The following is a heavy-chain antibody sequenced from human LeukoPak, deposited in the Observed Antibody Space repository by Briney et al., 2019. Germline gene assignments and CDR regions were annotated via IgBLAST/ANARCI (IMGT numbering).Heavy chain of an antibody. V-gene: IGHV1-2*02. CDR3: SRDLGISGWYAPPLGYFDY. Sequence: ASVKVSCKASGYTFTGYYMHWVRQAPGQGLEWMGWINPKSGGTNYAQKFQGRVTMTRDTSISTTYMELSRLRSDDTAVYYCSRDLGISGWYAPPLGYFDYWGQGTLVTVSS. D-gene: IGHD6-19*01. CDR2: INPKSGGT. CDR1: GYTFTGYY. J-gene: IGHJ4*02.